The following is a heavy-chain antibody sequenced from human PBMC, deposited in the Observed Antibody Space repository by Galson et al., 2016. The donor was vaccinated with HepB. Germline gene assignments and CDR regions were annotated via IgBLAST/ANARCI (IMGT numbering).Heavy chain of an antibody. CDR1: GFTVSNNY. J-gene: IGHJ5*02. Sequence: SLRLSCAGSGFTVSNNYMTWVRQAPGKGLEWVSLIYSGGNTYYADSVKGRCTISRDNSKNTLYLKMNSLRTEDTAVDYCGRGEINGTTGESWGQGTLVTVSS. CDR3: GRGEINGTTGES. D-gene: IGHD1-7*01. V-gene: IGHV3-53*01. CDR2: IYSGGNT.